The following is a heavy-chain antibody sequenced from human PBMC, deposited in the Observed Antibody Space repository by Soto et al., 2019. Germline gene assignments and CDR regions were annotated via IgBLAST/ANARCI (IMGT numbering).Heavy chain of an antibody. J-gene: IGHJ4*02. V-gene: IGHV3-9*01. Sequence: GGSLRLSCAVSGFTFDDYAMHWVRQAPGKGLEWVSGISWNSDAIKYADSAKGRFTISRDNAKNSLYLQLKSLRVEDTALYYCAKETQANLGTGGFDYWGQGSPVTVSS. CDR3: AKETQANLGTGGFDY. CDR1: GFTFDDYA. D-gene: IGHD7-27*01. CDR2: ISWNSDAI.